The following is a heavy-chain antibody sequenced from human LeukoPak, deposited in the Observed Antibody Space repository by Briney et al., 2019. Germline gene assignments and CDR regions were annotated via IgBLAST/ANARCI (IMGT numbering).Heavy chain of an antibody. CDR1: GFTFSTYG. J-gene: IGHJ3*02. V-gene: IGHV3-30*02. CDR3: ANRPTVAVAGMGKAFDI. CDR2: IRYDVSNK. Sequence: PGGSLRLSCAASGFTFSTYGMHWVRQAPGKGLEWVAFIRYDVSNKYYADSVKGRFTISRDNSKNTLYLQMNSLRAEDTAVYYCANRPTVAVAGMGKAFDIWGQGTMVTVSS. D-gene: IGHD6-19*01.